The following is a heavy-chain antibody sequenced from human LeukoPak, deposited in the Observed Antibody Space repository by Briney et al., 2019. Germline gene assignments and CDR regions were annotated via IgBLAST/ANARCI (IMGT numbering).Heavy chain of an antibody. Sequence: GGSLRLSCAASGFTFSSYGMHWVRQAPGKGLEWVSVIYSGGSTYYADSVKGRFTISRDNSKNTLYLQMNSLRAEDTAVYYCARVLTTVVTKYFDYWGQGTLVTVSS. J-gene: IGHJ4*02. CDR2: IYSGGST. CDR3: ARVLTTVVTKYFDY. V-gene: IGHV3-NL1*01. D-gene: IGHD4-23*01. CDR1: GFTFSSYG.